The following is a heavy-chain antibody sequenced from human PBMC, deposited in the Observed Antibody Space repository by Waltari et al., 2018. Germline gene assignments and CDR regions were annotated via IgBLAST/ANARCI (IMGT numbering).Heavy chain of an antibody. V-gene: IGHV3-74*03. CDR2: INNDGSST. CDR3: ARAGLLGAFDV. CDR1: GVTPSRFW. Sequence: EGPPVEAGGGLVQPGGALRIPCAASGVTPSRFWIHWVRQSPGKGLMWVSRINNDGSSTVYADSVKGRFTISRDDAKNTVSLQMNNLSAEDTALYYCARAGLLGAFDVWGQGTMVTVSS. J-gene: IGHJ3*01. D-gene: IGHD2-15*01.